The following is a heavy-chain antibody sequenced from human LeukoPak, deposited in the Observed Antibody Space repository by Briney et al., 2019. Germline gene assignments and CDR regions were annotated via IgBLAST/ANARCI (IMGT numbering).Heavy chain of an antibody. CDR2: ISSSGSTI. V-gene: IGHV3-11*04. D-gene: IGHD6-13*01. J-gene: IGHJ4*02. Sequence: GGSLRLSCAASGFTSSDYYMSWIRQAPGKGLEWVSYISSSGSTIYYADSVKGRFTISRDNAKNSLYLQMNSLRAEDTAVYYCASIRAAAGIDYWGQGTLVTVSS. CDR1: GFTSSDYY. CDR3: ASIRAAAGIDY.